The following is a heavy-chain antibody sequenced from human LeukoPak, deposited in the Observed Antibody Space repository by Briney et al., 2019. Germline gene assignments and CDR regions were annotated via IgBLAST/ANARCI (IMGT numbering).Heavy chain of an antibody. Sequence: PGGSLRLSCAASGFTVSSNYMSWVRQAPGKGLEWVSVIYSGGSTYYADSVKGRFTISRDNSKNTLYLQMNSLRAEDTAVYYCARDNWDDADALDIWGQGTMVTVSS. CDR1: GFTVSSNY. CDR3: ARDNWDDADALDI. CDR2: IYSGGST. V-gene: IGHV3-66*01. J-gene: IGHJ3*02. D-gene: IGHD1-20*01.